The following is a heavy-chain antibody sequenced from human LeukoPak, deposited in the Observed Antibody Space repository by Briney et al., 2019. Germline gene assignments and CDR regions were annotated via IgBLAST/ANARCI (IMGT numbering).Heavy chain of an antibody. J-gene: IGHJ5*02. CDR1: GGSISTSNYY. CDR3: ARKEGGQLVNTRRWFDP. Sequence: ASETLSLTCTVSGGSISTSNYYWGWIRQPPGKGLEWIGNIFYSGSTYYNPSLKSRVTISVDTSKNQFSLKLRSVTAADTAVYYCARKEGGQLVNTRRWFDPWGQGTLVTVSS. D-gene: IGHD6-13*01. V-gene: IGHV4-39*07. CDR2: IFYSGST.